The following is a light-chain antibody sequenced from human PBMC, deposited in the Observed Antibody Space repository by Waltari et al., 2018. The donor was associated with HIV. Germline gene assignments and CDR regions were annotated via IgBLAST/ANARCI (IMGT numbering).Light chain of an antibody. CDR3: QQSYSSPLT. CDR1: QTISTS. Sequence: DIQLTQSPSSLSASVGDRVTIACRASQTISTSLNWYQQKPGKAPKFLISAASSLQSGVPSRLSGSASGTEFTLTISSLQPEDYATYYCQQSYSSPLTFGPGTKVDVK. CDR2: AAS. V-gene: IGKV1-39*01. J-gene: IGKJ3*01.